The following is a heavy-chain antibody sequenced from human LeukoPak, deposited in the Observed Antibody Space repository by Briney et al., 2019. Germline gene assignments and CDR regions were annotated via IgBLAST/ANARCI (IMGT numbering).Heavy chain of an antibody. CDR1: GGSITSSNW. CDR2: IYHSGST. Sequence: SGTLSLTCAVSGGSITSSNWWTCVRQPPGEGLEWLGEIYHSGSTNYNPSLQSRVTMSVDKSKNLCSLKLSSVTAADTAMYYCARVYCSTSSCNYFDYWGQGTLVTVSS. J-gene: IGHJ4*02. D-gene: IGHD2-2*01. CDR3: ARVYCSTSSCNYFDY. V-gene: IGHV4-4*02.